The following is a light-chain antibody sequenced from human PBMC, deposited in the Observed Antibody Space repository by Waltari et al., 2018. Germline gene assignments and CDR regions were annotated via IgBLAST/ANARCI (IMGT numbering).Light chain of an antibody. J-gene: IGLJ2*01. CDR1: SPHIGAGYD. V-gene: IGLV1-40*01. CDR2: GNT. CDR3: QSSDIWLSGHAV. Sequence: QSVLTQPPSVSGAPGQRVTISCTGSSPHIGAGYDVQWYPQLPGTAPKLLVYGNTNRPSGVPDRFSGSKSGTSASLAITGLQAEDEADYYCQSSDIWLSGHAVFGGGTRLIVL.